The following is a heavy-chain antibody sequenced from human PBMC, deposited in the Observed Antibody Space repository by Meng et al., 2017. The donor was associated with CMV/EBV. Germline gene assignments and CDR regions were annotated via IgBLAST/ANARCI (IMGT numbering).Heavy chain of an antibody. D-gene: IGHD3-3*01. V-gene: IGHV4-34*01. Sequence: SETLSLTCAVYGGSFSGYYWSWIRQPPGKGLEWIGEINHSGSTNYNPSLKSRVTISVDTSKNQFSLKLSSVTAADTAMYYCARGMSGRYGYYYYYYGIDVWGQGTTVTVSS. J-gene: IGHJ6*02. CDR3: ARGMSGRYGYYYYYYGIDV. CDR1: GGSFSGYY. CDR2: INHSGST.